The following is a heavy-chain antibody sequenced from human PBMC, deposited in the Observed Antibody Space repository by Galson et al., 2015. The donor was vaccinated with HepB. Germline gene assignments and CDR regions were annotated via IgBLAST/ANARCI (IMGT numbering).Heavy chain of an antibody. V-gene: IGHV3-74*01. D-gene: IGHD3-22*01. Sequence: SLRLSCAASGFSISSYWMHWVRQAPGKGLVWVSRINSDGSITNYADSMKGRFTISRDNAKNTLFLQMNSLRAEGTAVYYCQVVTLSWGQGTLVTVSS. J-gene: IGHJ5*02. CDR2: INSDGSIT. CDR3: QVVTLS. CDR1: GFSISSYW.